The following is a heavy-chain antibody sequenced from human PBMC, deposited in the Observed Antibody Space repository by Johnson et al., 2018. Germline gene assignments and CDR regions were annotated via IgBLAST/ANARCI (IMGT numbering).Heavy chain of an antibody. Sequence: QVQLQQWGAGLLKXSETXSLXCAVYGGSFSGYYWSWIRQPPGKGLEWIGEINHSGRTHYNPSLKRRVTISLNTSKNQFSRKLSPVTADDTAVYFCARGRGDYDLLTGYYAPWGQGTLVTVSS. CDR1: GGSFSGYY. D-gene: IGHD3-9*01. CDR2: INHSGRT. CDR3: ARGRGDYDLLTGYYAP. V-gene: IGHV4-34*01. J-gene: IGHJ5*02.